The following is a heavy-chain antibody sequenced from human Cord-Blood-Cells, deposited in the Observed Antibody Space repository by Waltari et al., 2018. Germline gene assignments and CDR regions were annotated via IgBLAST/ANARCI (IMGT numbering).Heavy chain of an antibody. V-gene: IGHV3-48*02. CDR3: ARVGWELVFDY. CDR2: IVSGSSTI. J-gene: IGHJ4*02. D-gene: IGHD1-26*01. Sequence: EVQLVESGGGLVQPGGPMRLYCAASGFPFSSYYMNWVRQASGKGLECVAYIVSGSSTIYYVEYVKGRCTFSRDKAKNSLYLQMNSLRDEVTAVYYCARVGWELVFDYWGQGTLVSVSS. CDR1: GFPFSSYY.